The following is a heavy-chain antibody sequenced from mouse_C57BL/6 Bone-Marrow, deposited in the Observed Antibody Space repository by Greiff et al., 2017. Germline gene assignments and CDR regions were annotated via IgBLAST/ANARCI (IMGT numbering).Heavy chain of an antibody. Sequence: VQLQQSGAELARPGASVKLSCKASGYTFTSYGISWVKQRTGQGLEWIGEIYPRSGNTYYNEKFKGKATLTADKSSRTAYMELRSLTSEDSAVYFCAIYGNYAMDYWGQGTSVTVSS. J-gene: IGHJ4*01. CDR1: GYTFTSYG. CDR3: AIYGNYAMDY. CDR2: IYPRSGNT. V-gene: IGHV1-81*01. D-gene: IGHD2-1*01.